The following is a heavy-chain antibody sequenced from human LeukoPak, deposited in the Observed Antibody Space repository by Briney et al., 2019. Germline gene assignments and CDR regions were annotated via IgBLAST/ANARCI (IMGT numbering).Heavy chain of an antibody. CDR2: IDWDDDK. J-gene: IGHJ4*02. V-gene: IGHV2-70*11. CDR1: GFSLSTSGMC. CDR3: AWILGDYGGYPGYFDY. D-gene: IGHD4-17*01. Sequence: ESGPTLVKPTQTLTLTCTFSGFSLSTSGMCVSWIRQPPGKALEWLARIDWDDDKYYSTSLKTRLTISKDTSKNQVVLTMTNMDPVDTATYYCAWILGDYGGYPGYFDYWGQGTLVTVSS.